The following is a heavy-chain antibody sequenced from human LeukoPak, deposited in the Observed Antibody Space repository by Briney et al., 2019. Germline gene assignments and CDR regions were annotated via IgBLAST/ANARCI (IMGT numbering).Heavy chain of an antibody. J-gene: IGHJ4*02. V-gene: IGHV3-9*01. D-gene: IGHD3-22*01. CDR3: ARDYYDSSGYYEY. CDR1: GFTFDDYA. CDR2: ISWNSGSI. Sequence: PGRSLRLSCVASGFTFDDYAMHWVRQAPGKGLEWVSGISWNSGSIGYADSVKGRFTISRDNAKNSLYLQMNSLRAEDTAVYYCARDYYDSSGYYEYWGQGTLVTVSS.